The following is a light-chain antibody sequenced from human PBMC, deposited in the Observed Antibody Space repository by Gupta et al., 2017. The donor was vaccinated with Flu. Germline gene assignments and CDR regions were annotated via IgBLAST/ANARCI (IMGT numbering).Light chain of an antibody. CDR2: WAS. Sequence: VSLGERATINCKSSQTSSSSYKNRNYLDWYQQKPGQPPKLLITWASDREYGVPDRFSGSGSGTDFSLTSNHRQAEDVAIYHWQQDYSYNSFGQGTEMEIK. CDR1: QTSSSSYKNRNY. V-gene: IGKV4-1*01. CDR3: QQDYSYNS. J-gene: IGKJ2*01.